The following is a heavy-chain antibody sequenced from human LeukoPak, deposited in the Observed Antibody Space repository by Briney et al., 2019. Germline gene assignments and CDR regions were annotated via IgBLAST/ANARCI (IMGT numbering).Heavy chain of an antibody. Sequence: GGSLRLSCTASGFIFNNYAMSWVRQAPGKGLEWVSRMSDSGGNSYYADSVKGRFTISRDNAKTSLYLQTNSLRAEDTAVYYCARDLSGVTGYTYGRGIDYWGQGTLVTVSS. CDR1: GFIFNNYA. D-gene: IGHD5-18*01. CDR3: ARDLSGVTGYTYGRGIDY. J-gene: IGHJ4*02. V-gene: IGHV3-23*01. CDR2: MSDSGGNS.